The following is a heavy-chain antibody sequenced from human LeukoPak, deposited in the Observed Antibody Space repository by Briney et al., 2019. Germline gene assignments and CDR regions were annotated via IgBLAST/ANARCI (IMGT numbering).Heavy chain of an antibody. Sequence: PSETLSLTCSVYGGSFSGYYWRWIRQPPGKGLEWIGEINHSGNSNYNPSLKSRVTISVDTSKNQFSLKLKSVTAADTGVYYCARGLTHWGQGTLVTVSS. CDR3: ARGLTH. V-gene: IGHV4-34*01. CDR1: GGSFSGYY. J-gene: IGHJ4*02. CDR2: INHSGNS.